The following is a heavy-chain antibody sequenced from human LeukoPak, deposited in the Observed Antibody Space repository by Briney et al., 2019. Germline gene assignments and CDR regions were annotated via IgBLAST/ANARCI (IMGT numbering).Heavy chain of an antibody. J-gene: IGHJ4*02. V-gene: IGHV3-33*06. CDR3: AKACGVTKPYFDY. D-gene: IGHD2-21*01. CDR1: GFTFSSHG. CDR2: IWYDGSNK. Sequence: GGSLRLSCAASGFTFSSHGMHWVRQAPGKGLEWVAGIWYDGSNKYHTDSVKGRFTISRDDSKNTVYLQMNSLRAEDTAVYYCAKACGVTKPYFDYWGQGTLVTVSS.